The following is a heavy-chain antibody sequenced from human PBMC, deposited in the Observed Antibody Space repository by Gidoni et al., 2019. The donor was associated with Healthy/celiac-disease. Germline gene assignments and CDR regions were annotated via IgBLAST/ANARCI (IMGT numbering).Heavy chain of an antibody. D-gene: IGHD6-6*01. CDR3: ARSKYSSSGFDY. CDR2: ISSSSSYI. V-gene: IGHV3-21*01. Sequence: EVQLVESGGGLVKPGGSLRLSCAASGFTFSSYSMNWVRQAPGKGLEWVSSISSSSSYIYYADSVKGRFTISRDNAKNSLYLQRNSLRAEDTAVYYCARSKYSSSGFDYWGQGTLVTVSS. J-gene: IGHJ4*02. CDR1: GFTFSSYS.